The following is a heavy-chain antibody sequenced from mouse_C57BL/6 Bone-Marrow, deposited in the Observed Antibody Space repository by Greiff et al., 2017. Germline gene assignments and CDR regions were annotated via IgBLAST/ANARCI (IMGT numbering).Heavy chain of an antibody. Sequence: QVQLQQPGAELVMPGASVKLSCKASGYTFTSYWMHWVKQRPGQGLEWIGEIDPSDSYTNYNQKFKGKSTLTVDKSSSTAYMQLSSLTSEDSAVYYGARCGTTVVATPYYYAMDYWGQGTSVTVSS. CDR2: IDPSDSYT. V-gene: IGHV1-69*01. J-gene: IGHJ4*01. CDR3: ARCGTTVVATPYYYAMDY. CDR1: GYTFTSYW. D-gene: IGHD1-1*01.